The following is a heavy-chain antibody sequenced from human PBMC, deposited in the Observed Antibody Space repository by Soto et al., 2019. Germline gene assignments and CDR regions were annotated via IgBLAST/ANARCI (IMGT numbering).Heavy chain of an antibody. J-gene: IGHJ6*02. CDR2: IIPIFGTA. CDR3: ARALTTIFGVVTHLAEYYYYGMDV. D-gene: IGHD3-3*01. Sequence: ASVKVSCKASGGTFSSYAISWVRQAPGQGLEWMGGIIPIFGTANYAQKFQGRVTITADESTSTAYMELSSLRSEDTAVYYCARALTTIFGVVTHLAEYYYYGMDVWGQGTTVTVSS. V-gene: IGHV1-69*13. CDR1: GGTFSSYA.